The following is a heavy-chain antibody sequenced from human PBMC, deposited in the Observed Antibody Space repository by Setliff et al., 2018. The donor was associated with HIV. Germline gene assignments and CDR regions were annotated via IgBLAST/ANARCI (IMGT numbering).Heavy chain of an antibody. CDR2: IYSTGST. J-gene: IGHJ4*02. D-gene: IGHD2-8*01. CDR1: SASINSGSNY. Sequence: PSETLSLTCTVSSASINSGSNYWNWIRQPAGKGLEWIGRIYSTGSTNYNPSLKSRVTISVDTSKNQFSLKLSSVTAADTAVYYCVSGPYCSNGVCRDWVWFFDYWGQGKVVTVSS. V-gene: IGHV4-61*02. CDR3: VSGPYCSNGVCRDWVWFFDY.